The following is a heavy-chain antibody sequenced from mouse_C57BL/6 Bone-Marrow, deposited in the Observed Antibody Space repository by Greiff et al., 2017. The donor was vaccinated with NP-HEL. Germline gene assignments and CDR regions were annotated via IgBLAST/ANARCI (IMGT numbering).Heavy chain of an antibody. CDR2: IDPSDSYT. J-gene: IGHJ1*03. CDR1: GYTFTSYW. D-gene: IGHD3-1*01. V-gene: IGHV1-59*01. CDR3: ARRGYGGYFDV. Sequence: VQLQQPGAELVRPGTSVKLSCKASGYTFTSYWMHWVKQRPGQGLEWIGVIDPSDSYTNYNQKFKGKATLTVDQSSSTAYMQLNSLTSEDSAVYYCARRGYGGYFDVWGTGTTVTVSS.